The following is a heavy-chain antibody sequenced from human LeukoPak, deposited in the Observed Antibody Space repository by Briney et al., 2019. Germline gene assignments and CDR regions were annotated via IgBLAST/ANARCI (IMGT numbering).Heavy chain of an antibody. D-gene: IGHD3-22*01. Sequence: PGGSLRLSCAASGFTFSSYAMSWVRQAPGKGLEWVSAISGSGGSTYYADSVKGRFTISRDNSKNTLYLQMNSLRAEDTAVYYCAKDPFGYYDSSGYPWGQGTLVTVSS. CDR3: AKDPFGYYDSSGYP. CDR1: GFTFSSYA. CDR2: ISGSGGST. J-gene: IGHJ5*02. V-gene: IGHV3-23*01.